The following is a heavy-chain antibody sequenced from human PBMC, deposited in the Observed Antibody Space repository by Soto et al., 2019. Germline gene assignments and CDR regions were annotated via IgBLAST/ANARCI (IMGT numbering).Heavy chain of an antibody. V-gene: IGHV4-59*01. CDR1: GGSISSYY. J-gene: IGHJ5*02. D-gene: IGHD3-10*01. CDR3: ARSYMVRGVANWFDP. Sequence: SETLSLTCTVSGGSISSYYWSWIRQPPGKGLEWIGYIYFRGTTNYNPSLKSRVTMSADTSKNQFSLKLNSVTAADTAVYYCARSYMVRGVANWFDPWGQGTLVTAPQ. CDR2: IYFRGTT.